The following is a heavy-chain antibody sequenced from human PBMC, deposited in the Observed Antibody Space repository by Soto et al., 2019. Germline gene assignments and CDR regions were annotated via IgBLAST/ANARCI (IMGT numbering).Heavy chain of an antibody. CDR2: IYHSGST. CDR3: ARISDYYDSSGYGPYFDY. J-gene: IGHJ4*02. D-gene: IGHD3-22*01. Sequence: PSETLSLTCAVSGGSISSGGYSWSWIRQPPGKGLEWIGYIYHSGSTYYNPSLKSRVTISVDRSKNQFSLKLSSVTAADTAVYYCARISDYYDSSGYGPYFDYWGQGTLVTVSS. CDR1: GGSISSGGYS. V-gene: IGHV4-30-2*01.